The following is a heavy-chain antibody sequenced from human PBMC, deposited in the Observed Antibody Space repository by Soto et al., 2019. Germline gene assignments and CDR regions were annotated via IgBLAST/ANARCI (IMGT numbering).Heavy chain of an antibody. V-gene: IGHV1-69*13. CDR3: ATPPTYCGGDCREDSFDY. CDR1: GGTFSSYA. Sequence: WASVKVSCKASGGTFSSYAISWVRQAPGQGLEWMGGIIPIFGTANYAQKFQGRVTITADESTSTAYMELSSLRSEDTAVYYCATPPTYCGGDCREDSFDYWGQGTLVTVSS. J-gene: IGHJ4*02. D-gene: IGHD2-21*02. CDR2: IIPIFGTA.